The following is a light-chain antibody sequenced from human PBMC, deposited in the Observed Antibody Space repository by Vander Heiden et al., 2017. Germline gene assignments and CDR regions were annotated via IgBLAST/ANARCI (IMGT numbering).Light chain of an antibody. CDR1: SSDVGGYNY. J-gene: IGLJ2*01. CDR2: DVS. CDR3: SSYTSSSVV. Sequence: GSPGQSITISCTGTSSDVGGYNYVSWYQQHPGKAPKLMIYDVSNRPSGVSNRFSGSKSGNTASLTISGLQAEDEDDYYCSSYTSSSVVFGGGTKLTVL. V-gene: IGLV2-14*04.